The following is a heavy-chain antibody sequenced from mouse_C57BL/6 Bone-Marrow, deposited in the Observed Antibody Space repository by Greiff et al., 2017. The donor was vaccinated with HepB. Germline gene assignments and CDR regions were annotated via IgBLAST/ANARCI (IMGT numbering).Heavy chain of an antibody. CDR2: IYPGNSDT. CDR3: TRRDYYGSRGRDY. V-gene: IGHV1-5*01. Sequence: EVQLQQSGTVLARPGASVKMSCKTSGYTFTSYWMHWVKQRPGQGLEWIGAIYPGNSDTSYNQKFKGKAKLTAVTSASTAYMELSSLTNEDSAVYYCTRRDYYGSRGRDYWGQGTTLTVSS. J-gene: IGHJ2*01. D-gene: IGHD1-1*01. CDR1: GYTFTSYW.